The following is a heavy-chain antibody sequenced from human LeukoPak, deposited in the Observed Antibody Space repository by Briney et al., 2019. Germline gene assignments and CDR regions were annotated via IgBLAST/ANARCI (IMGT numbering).Heavy chain of an antibody. CDR1: GFTFNTHA. V-gene: IGHV3-30*18. J-gene: IGHJ4*02. CDR2: ISYDGTNK. CDR3: AKDPGYYDSTAYIFEY. D-gene: IGHD3-22*01. Sequence: GGSLRLSCAASGFTFNTHAIHWVRQTPGKGLQWVAVISYDGTNKYYADSVKGRFTISRDNSKNTMHLQMNSLNAEDTAVYYCAKDPGYYDSTAYIFEYWGQGTLVTVSS.